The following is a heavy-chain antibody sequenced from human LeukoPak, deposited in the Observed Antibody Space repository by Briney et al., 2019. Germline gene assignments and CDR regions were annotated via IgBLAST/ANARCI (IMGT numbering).Heavy chain of an antibody. Sequence: PGGSLRLSCAASGFTFSSYSMNWVRQAPGKGLEWVSYISSSSSTIYYADSVKGRFTISRDNAKNSLYLQMNSLRAEDTAVYYCARGGSGSFADYWGQGTLVTVSS. CDR3: ARGGSGSFADY. CDR1: GFTFSSYS. D-gene: IGHD3-10*01. V-gene: IGHV3-48*01. CDR2: ISSSSSTI. J-gene: IGHJ4*02.